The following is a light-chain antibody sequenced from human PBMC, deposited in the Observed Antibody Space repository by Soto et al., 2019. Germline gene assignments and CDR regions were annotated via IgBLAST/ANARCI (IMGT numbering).Light chain of an antibody. V-gene: IGKV1-5*01. CDR2: GAS. CDR1: QTIRNW. J-gene: IGKJ5*01. CDR3: QQYHTSSIP. Sequence: IQVTHSPSTLSASVGARVTITCRACQTIRNWLAWYQQKPGKAPTLLIHGASTLERGVPSRFSGTGSGTEFTLSIDSLQPDDFATYYCQQYHTSSIPFGQGTRLEIK.